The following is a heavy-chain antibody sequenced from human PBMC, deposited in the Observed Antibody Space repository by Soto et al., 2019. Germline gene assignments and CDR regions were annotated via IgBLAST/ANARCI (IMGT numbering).Heavy chain of an antibody. D-gene: IGHD2-2*02. CDR2: IIPIFGTA. V-gene: IGHV1-69*13. CDR3: ARDCSSTSCYMGPRHTGWFDP. CDR1: GGTFSSYA. Sequence: ASVKVSCKAFGGTFSSYANSWERQAPGQGLEWMGGIIPIFGTANYAQKFQGRVTITADESTSTAYMELSSLRSEDTAVYYCARDCSSTSCYMGPRHTGWFDPWGHGTLVTLSS. J-gene: IGHJ5*02.